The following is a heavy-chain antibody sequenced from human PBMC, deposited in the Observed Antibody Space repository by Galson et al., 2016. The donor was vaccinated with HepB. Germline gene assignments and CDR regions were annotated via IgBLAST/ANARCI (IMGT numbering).Heavy chain of an antibody. V-gene: IGHV1-18*01. Sequence: SVKVSCKASGYTFTSYGISWVRQAPGQGLEWMGWISAYNGNTNYAQKLQGRVTMTTDISTSTAYMELRSLRSDDTAVYYCARGGITVTTWGFVSYYGMDVWGKGTTVTVPS. D-gene: IGHD4-11*01. CDR3: ARGGITVTTWGFVSYYGMDV. J-gene: IGHJ6*04. CDR2: ISAYNGNT. CDR1: GYTFTSYG.